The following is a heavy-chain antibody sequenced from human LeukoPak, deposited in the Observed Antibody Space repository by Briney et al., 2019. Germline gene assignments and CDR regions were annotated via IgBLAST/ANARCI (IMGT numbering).Heavy chain of an antibody. J-gene: IGHJ3*02. CDR2: IYHSGST. V-gene: IGHV4-38-2*02. D-gene: IGHD6-19*01. CDR3: ASHSSGWYDRDDAFDI. Sequence: PSETLSLTCTVSGYSISSGYYWGWIRQPPGKGLEWIGSIYHSGSTYYNPSLKSRVTISVDTSENQFSLKLSSVTAADTAVYYCASHSSGWYDRDDAFDIWGQGTMVTVSS. CDR1: GYSISSGYY.